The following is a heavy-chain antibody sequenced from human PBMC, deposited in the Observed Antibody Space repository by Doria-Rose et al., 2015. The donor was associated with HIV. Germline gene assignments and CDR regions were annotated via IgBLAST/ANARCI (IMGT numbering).Heavy chain of an antibody. CDR2: IYSSGST. CDR3: ARFRPSRGIYYSLDV. CDR1: ISSYY. D-gene: IGHD3-10*01. Sequence: ISSYYWNWIRLPPGKGLEWIGYIYSSGSTHYNSSLKSRVTISIDTSKNQFSLKLSSVTAADTAVYYCARFRPSRGIYYSLDVWGKETTVTVSS. V-gene: IGHV4-4*09. J-gene: IGHJ6*03.